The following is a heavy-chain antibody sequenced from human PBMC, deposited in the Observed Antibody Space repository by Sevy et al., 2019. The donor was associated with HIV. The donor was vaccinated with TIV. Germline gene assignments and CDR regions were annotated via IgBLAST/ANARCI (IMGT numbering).Heavy chain of an antibody. J-gene: IGHJ5*02. CDR3: ARSLNYGRTNWFDP. V-gene: IGHV3-7*01. CDR1: GFTFSSYW. CDR2: IKQDGSEK. Sequence: GGSLRLSCAASGFTFSSYWMSWVRQAPGKGLEWVANIKQDGSEKYYVDSVKGRFTISRDKAKNSLYLQMNSLRAEDTAVYYCARSLNYGRTNWFDPWGQGTLVTVSS. D-gene: IGHD3-16*01.